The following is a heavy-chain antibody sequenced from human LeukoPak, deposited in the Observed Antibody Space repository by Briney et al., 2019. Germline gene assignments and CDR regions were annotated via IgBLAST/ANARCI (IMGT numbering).Heavy chain of an antibody. D-gene: IGHD3-3*01. CDR3: ANGDTTYYDFWSGYSSFDY. Sequence: SVKVSCKASGGTFSSCAISWVRQAPGQGLEWMGGIIPIFGTANYAQKFQGRVTITADESTSTAYMELSSLRSEDTAVYYCANGDTTYYDFWSGYSSFDYWGQGTLVTVSS. CDR2: IIPIFGTA. V-gene: IGHV1-69*13. J-gene: IGHJ4*02. CDR1: GGTFSSCA.